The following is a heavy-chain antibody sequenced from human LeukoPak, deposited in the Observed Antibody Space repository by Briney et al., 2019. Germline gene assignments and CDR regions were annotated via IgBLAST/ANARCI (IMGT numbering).Heavy chain of an antibody. CDR2: IKEDGSEK. J-gene: IGHJ5*02. CDR3: AKSGSSVFWS. CDR1: GFTFTNHW. D-gene: IGHD3-3*02. Sequence: GGSLRLSCAASGFTFTNHWMSWVRQAPGKGLEWVANIKEDGSEKYYVDSVKGRFTVSRDNVKNSLFLQMNCLRVDDTAVYYRAKSGSSVFWSWGQGTLVTVSS. V-gene: IGHV3-7*03.